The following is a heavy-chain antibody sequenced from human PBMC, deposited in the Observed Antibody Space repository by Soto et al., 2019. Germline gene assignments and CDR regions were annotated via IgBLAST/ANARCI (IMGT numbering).Heavy chain of an antibody. CDR3: ARGHGRFAH. Sequence: SETLSLTCDVSGGSFTGYYWIWIRQPPGKGLEWIGEINHSGFTNYNPSPTGRVTISLDTSKSQFSLKLSSLTAADTAFYFCARGHGRFAHWGQGTLVTVSS. CDR2: INHSGFT. CDR1: GGSFTGYY. J-gene: IGHJ4*02. V-gene: IGHV4-34*01.